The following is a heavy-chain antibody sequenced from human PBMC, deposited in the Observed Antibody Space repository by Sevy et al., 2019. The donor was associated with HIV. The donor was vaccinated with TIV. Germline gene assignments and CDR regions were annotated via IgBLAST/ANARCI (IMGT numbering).Heavy chain of an antibody. V-gene: IGHV4-34*01. CDR3: ARWRGTRVTMMVVVTTSYFDY. D-gene: IGHD3-22*01. J-gene: IGHJ4*02. Sequence: SETLSLTCGIYGGSFNNYDWSWIRQPPGKGLEWIGEVTHSGSTNYNPSLKSRLTMSLDTSKNQFSLKLTSVTAADTAVYYCARWRGTRVTMMVVVTTSYFDYWGQGTLVTVSS. CDR1: GGSFNNYD. CDR2: VTHSGST.